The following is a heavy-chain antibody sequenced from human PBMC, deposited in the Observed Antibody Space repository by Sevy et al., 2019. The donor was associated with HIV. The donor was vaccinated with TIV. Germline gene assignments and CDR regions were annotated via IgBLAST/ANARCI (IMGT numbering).Heavy chain of an antibody. Sequence: SEILSLTCAVYGGSFSGYYWSWIRQPPGKGLEWIGEINHSGSTNYNPSLKGLVTISVDKSKNQFSLKLSSVTAADTGVYYCARDEVGALNHDAFDMWGQGTMVTVSS. V-gene: IGHV4-34*01. J-gene: IGHJ3*02. CDR2: INHSGST. CDR3: ARDEVGALNHDAFDM. CDR1: GGSFSGYY. D-gene: IGHD1-26*01.